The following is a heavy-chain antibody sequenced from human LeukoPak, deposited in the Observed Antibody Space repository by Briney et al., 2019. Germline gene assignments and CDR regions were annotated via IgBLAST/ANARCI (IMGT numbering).Heavy chain of an antibody. D-gene: IGHD5-18*01. CDR1: GFTFSSYA. J-gene: IGHJ4*02. V-gene: IGHV3-30-3*01. CDR2: ISYDGSNK. Sequence: PGRSLRLSCAASGFTFSSYAMHWVRQAPRKGLERVAVISYDGSNKYYADSVKSRFTISRDNSKNTLYLQMNSLRAEDTAVYYCASAEWIQLWLRFDYWGQGSLVTVCS. CDR3: ASAEWIQLWLRFDY.